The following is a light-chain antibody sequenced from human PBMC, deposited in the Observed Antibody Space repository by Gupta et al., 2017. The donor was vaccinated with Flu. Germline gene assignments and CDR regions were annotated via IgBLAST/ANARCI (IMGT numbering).Light chain of an antibody. CDR3: NSRDSTANYLGV. J-gene: IGLJ3*02. Sequence: SSELTQDPAVSVPLGQTVSITCRGTSLRSHYASWYQHKAGQAPVLVFYGKDNRPSGIPDRFSGSSSGNTASLTITGAQAEDEADYYCNSRDSTANYLGVFGGGTKLTVL. V-gene: IGLV3-19*01. CDR1: SLRSHY. CDR2: GKD.